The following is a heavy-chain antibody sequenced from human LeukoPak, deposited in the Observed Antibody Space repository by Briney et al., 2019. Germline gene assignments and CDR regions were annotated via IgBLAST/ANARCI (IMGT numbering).Heavy chain of an antibody. V-gene: IGHV3-23*01. CDR2: ISGSGGGT. CDR1: GFTFSSYA. J-gene: IGHJ6*02. Sequence: PGGSLRLSCAASGFTFSSYAMSWVRQAPEKGLEWLSAISGSGGGTYYADSVKGRFTISRDNSKNTLYLQMNSLRAEDTAVYYCATNIAVAAKWAWYYYGMDVWGQGTTVTVSS. D-gene: IGHD6-19*01. CDR3: ATNIAVAAKWAWYYYGMDV.